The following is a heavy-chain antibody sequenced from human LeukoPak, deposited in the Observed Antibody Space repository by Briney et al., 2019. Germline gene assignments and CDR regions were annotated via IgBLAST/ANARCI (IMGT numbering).Heavy chain of an antibody. Sequence: GGSLRLSCAASGFTFSSYAMHWVRQAPGKGLEWVAVISYDGSNKYYADSVKGRFTISRDNSKNTLYLQMNSLRAEDTAVYYCARYGVAGTDYWGQGTLVTVSS. J-gene: IGHJ4*02. CDR3: ARYGVAGTDY. CDR1: GFTFSSYA. CDR2: ISYDGSNK. V-gene: IGHV3-30-3*01. D-gene: IGHD6-19*01.